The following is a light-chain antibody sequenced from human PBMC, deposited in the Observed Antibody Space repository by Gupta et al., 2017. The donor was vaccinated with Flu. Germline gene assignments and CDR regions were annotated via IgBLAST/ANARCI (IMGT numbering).Light chain of an antibody. CDR1: QGISSY. Sequence: IRITQSPSSLSASTGDRVTITCRASQGISSYLAWYQQKPGKAPKLLIYAASTLQSGVPSRFSGSGSGTDFTITISCLQYEDFATYYCQQYYSYPSTFGQGTKVEIK. CDR2: AAS. CDR3: QQYYSYPST. J-gene: IGKJ1*01. V-gene: IGKV1-8*01.